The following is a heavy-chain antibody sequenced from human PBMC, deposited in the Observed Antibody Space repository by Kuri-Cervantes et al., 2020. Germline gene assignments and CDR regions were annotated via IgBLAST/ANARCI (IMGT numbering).Heavy chain of an antibody. CDR3: AREEVVFFDYYGMDV. D-gene: IGHD2-15*01. CDR2: INSDGSST. J-gene: IGHJ6*02. Sequence: GGSLRLSCAASGFTVSSNYMSWVRQAPGKGLVWVSRINSDGSSTSYADSVKGRFTISRDNAKNTLYLQMNSLRAEDTAVYYCAREEVVFFDYYGMDVWGQGTTVTVSS. CDR1: GFTVSSNY. V-gene: IGHV3-74*01.